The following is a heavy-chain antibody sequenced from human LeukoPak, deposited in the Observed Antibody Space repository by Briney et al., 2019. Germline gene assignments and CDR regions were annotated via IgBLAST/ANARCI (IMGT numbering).Heavy chain of an antibody. D-gene: IGHD4-17*01. CDR2: TTHHGRT. CDR1: GGSFSNYF. CDR3: APIFGDYSDFDS. V-gene: IGHV4-34*01. J-gene: IGHJ4*02. Sequence: SETLSLTCAVYGGSFSNYFLSWVRQPPGKGLEWIGETTHHGRTNYNPSLKSRVTISVDTSKNQFSLKLSSVAAADTAVYYCAPIFGDYSDFDSWGQGTLVTGSS.